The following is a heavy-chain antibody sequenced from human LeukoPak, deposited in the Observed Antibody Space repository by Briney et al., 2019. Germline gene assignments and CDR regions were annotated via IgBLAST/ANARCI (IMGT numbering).Heavy chain of an antibody. J-gene: IGHJ2*01. Sequence: SETLSLTCTVSGGSISSYYWSWIRQPPGKGLEWIGYIYYSGSTNYNPSLKSRVTISVDTSKNQFSLKLSSVTAADTAVYYCAAQPPIRDWYFDLWGRGTLVTVSS. D-gene: IGHD1-14*01. CDR1: GGSISSYY. CDR3: AAQPPIRDWYFDL. V-gene: IGHV4-59*01. CDR2: IYYSGST.